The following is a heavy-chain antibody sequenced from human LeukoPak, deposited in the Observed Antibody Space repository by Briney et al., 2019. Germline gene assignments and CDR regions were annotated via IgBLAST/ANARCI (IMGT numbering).Heavy chain of an antibody. V-gene: IGHV3-53*01. D-gene: IGHD4-23*01. J-gene: IGHJ4*02. CDR1: GFVVSNYY. CDR2: IYSGGST. Sequence: GGPLRLSCAASGFVVSNYYMNWVRQAPGKGLEWVSVIYSGGSTYYADSVKGRFTITRDNSKNTLYLQMNSLRAEDTAVYYCARTLRWSLFDYWGQGTLVTVSS. CDR3: ARTLRWSLFDY.